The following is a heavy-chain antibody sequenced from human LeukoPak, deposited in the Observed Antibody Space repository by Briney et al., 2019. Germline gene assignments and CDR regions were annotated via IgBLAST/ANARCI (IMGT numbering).Heavy chain of an antibody. Sequence: GASVKVSCKTSGYTFTGYYMHWVRQAPGQGLEWMGWITPSSGGTDCAQRFQGRVTMTRDMSISTAYMELIRLTSDDPAVYYCARSSSDSAGAFDVWGQGTMATVSS. CDR1: GYTFTGYY. D-gene: IGHD2-2*01. V-gene: IGHV1-2*02. CDR3: ARSSSDSAGAFDV. CDR2: ITPSSGGT. J-gene: IGHJ3*01.